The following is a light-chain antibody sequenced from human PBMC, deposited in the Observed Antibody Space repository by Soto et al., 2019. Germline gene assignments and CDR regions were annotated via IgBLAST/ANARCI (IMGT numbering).Light chain of an antibody. CDR3: QSYDSSLSGGVV. J-gene: IGLJ2*01. CDR1: SSNIGAGYD. V-gene: IGLV1-40*01. CDR2: GDI. Sequence: QSVLTQPPSVSGAPGQRVTISCTGSSSNIGAGYDVHWYQQLPGTAPKLLIYGDINRPSGVPDRFSDSKSGTSASLAITGLQAEDEADYYCQSYDSSLSGGVVFGGGTKLTVL.